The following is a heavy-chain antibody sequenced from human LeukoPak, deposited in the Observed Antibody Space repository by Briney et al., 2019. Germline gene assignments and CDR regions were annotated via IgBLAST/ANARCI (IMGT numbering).Heavy chain of an antibody. Sequence: SETLSLTCAVSGYSIRSGDYWGWIRQSPGKGLEWIGSIYHSGSTHYNPSLKSRVTISVDTSKNQFSLMLSSVTAADTAVYYCARNRSVTTTPGFDHWGQGALVTVSS. CDR2: IYHSGST. CDR3: ARNRSVTTTPGFDH. V-gene: IGHV4-38-2*01. D-gene: IGHD4-17*01. CDR1: GYSIRSGDY. J-gene: IGHJ4*02.